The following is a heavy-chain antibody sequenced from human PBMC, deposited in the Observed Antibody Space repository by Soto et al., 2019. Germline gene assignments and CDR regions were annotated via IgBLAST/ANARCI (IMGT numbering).Heavy chain of an antibody. V-gene: IGHV1-18*01. CDR2: ISAYSGST. CDR3: ARIAAHKASYYYYGMDV. D-gene: IGHD2-21*01. Sequence: QVQLVQSGAELKESGASVKVSCQPSGYTFSSYGISWVRQAPGQGLEWMGWISAYSGSTNYEQKLQGRVTMTRDTSTRKVYMELRSLRSDDTAVYYCARIAAHKASYYYYGMDVWGQGTTVTVSS. J-gene: IGHJ6*02. CDR1: GYTFSSYG.